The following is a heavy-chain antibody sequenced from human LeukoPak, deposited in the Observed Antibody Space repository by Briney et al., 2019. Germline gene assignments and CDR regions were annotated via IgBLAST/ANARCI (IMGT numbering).Heavy chain of an antibody. V-gene: IGHV4-34*01. CDR2: INHSGST. CDR3: ASSAGSSGPTGGY. Sequence: SETLSLTCAVYGGSFSGYYWSWIRQPPGKGLEWIGEINHSGSTNYNPPLKSRVTISVDTSKNQFSLKLSSVTAADTAVYYCASSAGSSGPTGGYWGQGTLVTVSS. CDR1: GGSFSGYY. D-gene: IGHD3-22*01. J-gene: IGHJ4*02.